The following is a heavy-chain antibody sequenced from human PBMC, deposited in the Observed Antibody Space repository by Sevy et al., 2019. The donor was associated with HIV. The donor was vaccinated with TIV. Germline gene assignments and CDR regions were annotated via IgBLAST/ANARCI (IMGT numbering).Heavy chain of an antibody. V-gene: IGHV3-48*03. CDR3: ARDLPGDSRMDV. CDR2: ISSSGTTI. CDR1: GFSFSSYE. J-gene: IGHJ6*02. D-gene: IGHD3-22*01. Sequence: GGSLRLSCAASGFSFSSYEMNWVRQAPGKGLEWFSYISSSGTTIYYADSVKGRFTVSRDNAKNSLYLQMNSLRGEDTSVYSCARDLPGDSRMDVWGQGTTVTVSS.